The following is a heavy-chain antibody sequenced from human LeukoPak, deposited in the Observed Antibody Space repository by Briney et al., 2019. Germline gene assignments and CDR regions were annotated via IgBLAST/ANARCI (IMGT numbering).Heavy chain of an antibody. CDR2: INPNSGGT. CDR1: GYTFTDYY. Sequence: GASVKVCCKASGYTFTDYYMHWVRHAPGQGLERMGWINPNSGGTNYAQKFQGRVTMTRDTSISTAYMELSRLRSDDTAVYYCARGLYAIANYVEDAFEIWGQGTMVTVSS. J-gene: IGHJ3*02. CDR3: ARGLYAIANYVEDAFEI. V-gene: IGHV1-2*02. D-gene: IGHD4/OR15-4a*01.